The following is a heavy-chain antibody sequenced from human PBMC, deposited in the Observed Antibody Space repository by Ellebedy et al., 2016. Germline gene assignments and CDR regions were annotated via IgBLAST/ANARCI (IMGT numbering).Heavy chain of an antibody. CDR3: ARDTAHQQLTGQDYYDSSVPTSDFDY. V-gene: IGHV1-18*01. CDR2: ISAYNGNT. D-gene: IGHD3-22*01. J-gene: IGHJ4*02. CDR1: GYTFTSYG. Sequence: ASVKVSCXASGYTFTSYGISWVRQAPGQGLEWMGWISAYNGNTNYAQKLQGRVTMTTDTSTSTAYMELRSLRSDDTAVYYCARDTAHQQLTGQDYYDSSVPTSDFDYWGQGTLVTVSS.